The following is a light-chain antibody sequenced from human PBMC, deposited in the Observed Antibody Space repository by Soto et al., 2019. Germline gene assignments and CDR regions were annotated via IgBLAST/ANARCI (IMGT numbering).Light chain of an antibody. CDR3: CSYAGSSPVV. Sequence: QSALTQPASVSGSPGQSITISCTGTSSDVGSYNLVSWYQQHPGKAPKLMIYEGSKRPSWVSNRFSGSKSANTASLTISGLQAEDEADYYFCSYAGSSPVVFGGGTTLTVL. CDR2: EGS. CDR1: SSDVGSYNL. V-gene: IGLV2-23*01. J-gene: IGLJ2*01.